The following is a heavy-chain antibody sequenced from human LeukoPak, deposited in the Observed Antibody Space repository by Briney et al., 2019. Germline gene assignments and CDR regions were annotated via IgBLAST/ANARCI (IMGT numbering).Heavy chain of an antibody. V-gene: IGHV4-38-2*02. Sequence: SETLSLTCTVSGYSISSGYFWGWIRQPPGKGLEWIGSIYHAGSTYYNPSLKSRVTISVDTSKNQFSLRLNSVTAADTAVYYCLRDLDYWGQGTLATVSS. J-gene: IGHJ4*02. CDR2: IYHAGST. CDR3: LRDLDY. CDR1: GYSISSGYF.